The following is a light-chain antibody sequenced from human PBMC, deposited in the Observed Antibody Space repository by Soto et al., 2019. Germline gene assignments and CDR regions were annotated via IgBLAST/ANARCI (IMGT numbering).Light chain of an antibody. CDR1: QSVRRS. CDR3: QQRSSWPLT. Sequence: EIVLTQSPATLSLSPGETATLSCRASQSVRRSLAWYQQKPGQTPRLLIYDASNRATGIPARFSGSGSGTDFTLTVSSLEPEDFAVYYCQQRSSWPLTFGGGTKVEIK. V-gene: IGKV3-11*01. J-gene: IGKJ4*01. CDR2: DAS.